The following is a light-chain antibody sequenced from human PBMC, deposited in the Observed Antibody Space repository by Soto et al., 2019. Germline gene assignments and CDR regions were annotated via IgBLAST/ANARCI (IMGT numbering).Light chain of an antibody. CDR1: SSDVGGYNY. Sequence: QSALTQPRSVSGSPGQSVTISCTGTSSDVGGYNYVSWYQQHPGKAPKLMIYDVSKRPSGVPDRFSGSKSGNTASLTISGLQAEDEADYYCCSYAGSYTPIGGGTKVTVL. J-gene: IGLJ2*01. CDR3: CSYAGSYTP. V-gene: IGLV2-11*01. CDR2: DVS.